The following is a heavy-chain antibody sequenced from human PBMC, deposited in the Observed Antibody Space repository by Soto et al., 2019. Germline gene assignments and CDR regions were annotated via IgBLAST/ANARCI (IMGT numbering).Heavy chain of an antibody. D-gene: IGHD3-10*01. V-gene: IGHV1-69*01. CDR2: IIPIFGTA. CDR1: GGTFSSYA. J-gene: IGHJ4*02. CDR3: ARHSHYYGSGSYYGGFDY. Sequence: QVQLVQSGAEVKKPGSSVKVSCKASGGTFSSYAISWVRQAPGQGLEWMGGIIPIFGTANYAQKFQGRVTITADESTSTAYMELSSLRSEDTAVYYCARHSHYYGSGSYYGGFDYWGQGTLVTVSS.